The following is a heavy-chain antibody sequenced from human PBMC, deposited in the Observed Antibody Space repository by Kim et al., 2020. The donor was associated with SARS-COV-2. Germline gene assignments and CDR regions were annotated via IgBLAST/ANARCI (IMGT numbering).Heavy chain of an antibody. V-gene: IGHV1-18*04. D-gene: IGHD5-12*01. CDR1: GYTFTSYA. Sequence: ASVKVSCKASGYTFTSYAISWVRQAPGQGLEWMGWIIAYNGNTNYAQKLQGRVTMTTDTSTSTAYMELSSLRSDDTAVYYCAREDSGYDSDYWGQGTLVTVSS. CDR3: AREDSGYDSDY. CDR2: IIAYNGNT. J-gene: IGHJ4*02.